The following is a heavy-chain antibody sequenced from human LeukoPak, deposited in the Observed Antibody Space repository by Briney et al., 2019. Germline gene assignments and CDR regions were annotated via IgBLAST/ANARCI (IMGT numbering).Heavy chain of an antibody. J-gene: IGHJ4*02. CDR3: ARDMAWAYYYGSGSAY. CDR2: IIPILGIA. Sequence: SVKVSCKASVGTFSSYTISWVRQAPGQGLEWMGRIIPILGIANYAQKFQGRVTITADKSTSTAYMELSSLRSEDTAVYYCARDMAWAYYYGSGSAYWGQGTLVTVSS. CDR1: VGTFSSYT. V-gene: IGHV1-69*04. D-gene: IGHD3-10*01.